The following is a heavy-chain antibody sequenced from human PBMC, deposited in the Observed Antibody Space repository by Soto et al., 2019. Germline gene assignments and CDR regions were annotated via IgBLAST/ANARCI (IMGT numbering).Heavy chain of an antibody. Sequence: QVHLVQSGAEVKKPGASVKVSCKGSGYAFTTYGITWVRQAPGQGLEWMGWISAHNGNTNYAQKLQGRVTVTRDTSVSTAYMALRSVRSDDPAAYYCARGRYGDYWGQGVLVTVSS. J-gene: IGHJ4*02. CDR3: ARGRYGDY. CDR2: ISAHNGNT. V-gene: IGHV1-18*01. D-gene: IGHD1-1*01. CDR1: GYAFTTYG.